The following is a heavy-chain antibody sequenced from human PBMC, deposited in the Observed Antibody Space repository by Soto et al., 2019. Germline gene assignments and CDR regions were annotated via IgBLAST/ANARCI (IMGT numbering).Heavy chain of an antibody. D-gene: IGHD4-17*01. Sequence: ASVKVSCKASGYTFTSYGISWVRQAPGQGLEWMGWISAYNGNTNYAQKLQGRVTMTTDTSTSTAYMELRSLRSDDTAVYYCATAGTVTSSYYYYMDVWGKGTTVTVSS. CDR1: GYTFTSYG. J-gene: IGHJ6*03. V-gene: IGHV1-18*01. CDR3: ATAGTVTSSYYYYMDV. CDR2: ISAYNGNT.